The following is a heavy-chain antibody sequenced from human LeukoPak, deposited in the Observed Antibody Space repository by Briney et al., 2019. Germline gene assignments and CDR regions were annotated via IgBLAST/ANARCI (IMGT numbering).Heavy chain of an antibody. CDR1: GFTFSDYY. D-gene: IGHD6-13*01. J-gene: IGHJ6*02. Sequence: GGSLRLSCAASGFTFSDYYVSWIRQAPGKGLEWVSYISSSGSTIYYADSVKGRFTISRDNAKNSLYLQMNSLRAEDTAVYYCARERIAAAGPYYYYGMDVWGQGTTVTVSS. V-gene: IGHV3-11*01. CDR3: ARERIAAAGPYYYYGMDV. CDR2: ISSSGSTI.